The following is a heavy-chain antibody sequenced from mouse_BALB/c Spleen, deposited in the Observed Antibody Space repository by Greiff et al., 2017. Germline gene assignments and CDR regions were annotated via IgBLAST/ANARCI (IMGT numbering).Heavy chain of an antibody. Sequence: DVKLVESGGGLVQPGGSLKLSCAASGFTFSSYTMSWVRQTPEKRLEWVAYISNGGGSTYYPDTVKGRFTISRDNAKNTLYLQMSSLKSEDTAMYYCARQSYAMDYWGQGTSVTVSS. CDR3: ARQSYAMDY. V-gene: IGHV5-12-2*01. CDR2: ISNGGGST. CDR1: GFTFSSYT. J-gene: IGHJ4*01.